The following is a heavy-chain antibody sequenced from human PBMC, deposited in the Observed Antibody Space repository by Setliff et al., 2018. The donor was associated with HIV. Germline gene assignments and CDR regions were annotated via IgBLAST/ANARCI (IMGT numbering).Heavy chain of an antibody. Sequence: LSLXXXVSXXSXXSXSYGWSGXAXXXXXGLEVIGHIYTSGSTNFNPSLRSRVTISLDTSQNQFSLNVSSVTAAATAGYXCAREKPWGFRETPDYYYYMDVWGKGTTVTVSS. J-gene: IGHJ6*03. CDR1: XXSXXSXSYG. CDR3: AREKPWGFRETPDYYYYMDV. CDR2: IYTSGST. D-gene: IGHD3-10*01. V-gene: IGHV4-61*09.